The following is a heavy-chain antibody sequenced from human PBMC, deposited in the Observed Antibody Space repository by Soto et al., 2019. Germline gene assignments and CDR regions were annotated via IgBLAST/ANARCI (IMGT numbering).Heavy chain of an antibody. D-gene: IGHD2-2*01. CDR3: ARDRVCTSATCGEFDFHYYYCMDV. J-gene: IGHJ6*02. Sequence: SLTLSSAAAGFTVSNDAMHWVPQAPGKGLEGVAIISYDGNNKYNADSVKGRFTISRDNSKNTLYLQMNSLRAEDTAVYYCARDRVCTSATCGEFDFHYYYCMDVWVQVTTVTVSS. V-gene: IGHV3-30*04. CDR2: ISYDGNNK. CDR1: GFTVSNDA.